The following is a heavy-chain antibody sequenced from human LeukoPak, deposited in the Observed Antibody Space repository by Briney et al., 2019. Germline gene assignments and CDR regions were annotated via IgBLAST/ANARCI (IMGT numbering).Heavy chain of an antibody. CDR2: IKTDGSEK. V-gene: IGHV3-7*01. CDR3: ARGSKYSSGYN. J-gene: IGHJ4*02. CDR1: GFTFSNYW. Sequence: GGSLRLSCEGSGFTFSNYWMRWVRQAPGKGLQWVANIKTDGSEKYYVDSVKGRFTISRDNAKNSLYLQMNSLRAEDTAVYYCARGSKYSSGYNWGQGTLVTVSS. D-gene: IGHD3-22*01.